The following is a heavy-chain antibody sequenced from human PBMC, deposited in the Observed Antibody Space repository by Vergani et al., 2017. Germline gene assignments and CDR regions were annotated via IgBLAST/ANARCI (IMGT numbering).Heavy chain of an antibody. J-gene: IGHJ4*02. D-gene: IGHD6-19*01. V-gene: IGHV4-39*01. CDR2: IYYSGLT. CDR3: ARQRPGSGWSPGDFDD. Sequence: QLQLQQSGPGLVKPSETLFLTCTVSADSISSCSFYWGWIRQPPGKSLEWIVSIYYSGLTYYNPSLKSRVAISVDTSKNQFSLKVTSVTAADTAVYFCARQRPGSGWSPGDFDDWGQGILVTVSS. CDR1: ADSISSCSFY.